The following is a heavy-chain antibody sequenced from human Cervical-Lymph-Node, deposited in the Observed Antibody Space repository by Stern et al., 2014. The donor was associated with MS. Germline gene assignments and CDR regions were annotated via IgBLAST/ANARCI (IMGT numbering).Heavy chain of an antibody. V-gene: IGHV3-21*01. CDR2: ISSSSIYI. Sequence: VELVQSGGGLVKPGGSLTLSCAASGFSFSNYNMNWVRQAPGKGLEWVSSISSSSIYIKYADSVKGRFTISRDNAKNSLFLHMNSLRAEDTAVYYCAKDSGSTTTGDYFEYWGQGTLVTVSS. CDR1: GFSFSNYN. CDR3: AKDSGSTTTGDYFEY. J-gene: IGHJ4*02. D-gene: IGHD3-10*01.